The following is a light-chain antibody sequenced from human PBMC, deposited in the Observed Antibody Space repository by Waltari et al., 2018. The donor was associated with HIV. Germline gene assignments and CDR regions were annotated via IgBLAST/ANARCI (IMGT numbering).Light chain of an antibody. CDR1: SSNIGSDT. J-gene: IGLJ3*02. Sequence: SVLTKPPSASGTPGQSVTISCSGSSSNIGSDTVNWYQHLPGTAPKLLIYRNNERPSGVPDRFSCSKSGTSASLAISVLQSEDEADYYCAAWDDPLNGPVFGGGTKLTVL. V-gene: IGLV1-44*01. CDR2: RNN. CDR3: AAWDDPLNGPV.